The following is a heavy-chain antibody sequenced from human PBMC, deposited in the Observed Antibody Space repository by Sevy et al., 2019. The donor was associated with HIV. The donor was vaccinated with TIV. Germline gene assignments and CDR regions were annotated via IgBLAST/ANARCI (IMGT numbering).Heavy chain of an antibody. CDR2: VKKDGSER. V-gene: IGHV3-7*03. CDR3: AREWSWAYFDS. J-gene: IGHJ4*02. D-gene: IGHD3-10*01. CDR1: GFMFNDFW. Sequence: GGSLRLSCAASGFMFNDFWMSWVRQAPGKGLDWVANVKKDGSERYYADSVKGRFTISRANAKNLLYLQMNSLTAEDTAIYYCAREWSWAYFDSWGQGTLVTVSS.